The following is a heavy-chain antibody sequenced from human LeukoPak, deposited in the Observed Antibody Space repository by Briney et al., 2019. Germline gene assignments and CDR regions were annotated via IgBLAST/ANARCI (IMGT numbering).Heavy chain of an antibody. V-gene: IGHV3-30*02. D-gene: IGHD2-2*01. CDR1: GFTFSSYG. CDR3: AFEPEGAAAILRP. J-gene: IGHJ5*02. CDR2: IRYDGSNK. Sequence: GGSLRLSCAASGFTFSSYGMHWVRQAPGKGLEWVAFIRYDGSNKYYADSVKGRFTISRDNSKNTLYLQMNSLRAEDTAVYYCAFEPEGAAAILRPRGQGTLVTVSS.